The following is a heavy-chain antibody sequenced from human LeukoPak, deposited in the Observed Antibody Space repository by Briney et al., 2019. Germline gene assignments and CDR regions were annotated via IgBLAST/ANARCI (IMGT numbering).Heavy chain of an antibody. CDR1: GGSISSYY. CDR3: ARGNWYGSGSYMQHYFDY. Sequence: PSETLSLTCTVSGGSISSYYWSWIRQPPGKGLEWIGYIYYNGGTNYNPSLKSRVIISLDTSKNQFSLRLTSVTAADTAVYYCARGNWYGSGSYMQHYFDYWGQGTLVSVSS. CDR2: IYYNGGT. V-gene: IGHV4-59*01. D-gene: IGHD3-10*01. J-gene: IGHJ4*02.